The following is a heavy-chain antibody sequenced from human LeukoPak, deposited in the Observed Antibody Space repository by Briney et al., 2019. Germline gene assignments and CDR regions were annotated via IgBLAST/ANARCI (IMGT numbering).Heavy chain of an antibody. Sequence: GSSVKVSCKASGGTFSSYAVSWVRQAPGQGLEWMGRIIPILGIANYAQKFQGRVTITADKSTSTAYMELSSLRSEDTAVYYCASRGYSYGPDYWGQGTLVTVSS. CDR2: IIPILGIA. CDR3: ASRGYSYGPDY. V-gene: IGHV1-69*04. J-gene: IGHJ4*02. CDR1: GGTFSSYA. D-gene: IGHD5-18*01.